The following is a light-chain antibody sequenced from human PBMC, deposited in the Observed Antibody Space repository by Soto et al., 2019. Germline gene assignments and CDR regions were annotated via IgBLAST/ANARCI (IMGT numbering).Light chain of an antibody. CDR3: QQYHYWPIT. CDR1: QSVSSS. V-gene: IGKV3-15*01. CDR2: GAS. J-gene: IGKJ5*01. Sequence: EILLTQSPATLSVSQGETATLSCRASQSVSSSLAWYQQSPGRAPRLLIYGASTRATGIPARFSGSGSGTEFTLIISSLQSEDFVVYLCQQYHYWPITFGQGTRLAIK.